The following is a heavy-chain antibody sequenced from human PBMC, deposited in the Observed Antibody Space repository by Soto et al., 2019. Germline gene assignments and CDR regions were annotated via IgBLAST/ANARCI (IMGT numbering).Heavy chain of an antibody. V-gene: IGHV4-59*01. Sequence: QVQLQESGPGLVKPSETLSLTCAVSGDSISTYYCMWIRQPPGKGLESIGYLYYGRSAKSHPSLTSRVSLSVATSTKQCSLPLSSMTAADTAGYYCALRSMAVVPEYWGQGTLITVSA. CDR3: ALRSMAVVPEY. CDR2: LYYGRSA. CDR1: GDSISTYY. J-gene: IGHJ4*02. D-gene: IGHD3-22*01.